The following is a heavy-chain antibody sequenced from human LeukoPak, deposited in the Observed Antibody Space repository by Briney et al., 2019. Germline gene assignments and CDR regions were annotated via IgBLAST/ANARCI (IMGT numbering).Heavy chain of an antibody. CDR2: INPNSGGT. D-gene: IGHD3-10*01. J-gene: IGHJ6*03. CDR1: GYTFTGYY. Sequence: ASVKVSCKASGYTFTGYYMHWVRQAPGQGLEWMGWINPNSGGTNCAQKFQGRVTISVDTSKNQFSLKLSSVTAADTAVYYCARGGGYYFYMDVWDKGTTVTISS. V-gene: IGHV1-2*02. CDR3: ARGGGYYFYMDV.